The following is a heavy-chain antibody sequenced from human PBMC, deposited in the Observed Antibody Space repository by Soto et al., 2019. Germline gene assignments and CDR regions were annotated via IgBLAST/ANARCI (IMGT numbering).Heavy chain of an antibody. J-gene: IGHJ6*03. D-gene: IGHD3-16*01. CDR3: ARVWGDPDYYYYYMDV. Sequence: GGSLRLSCAASGFTFSSYGMHWVRQAPGKGLEWVAVIWYDGSNKYYADSVKGRFTISRDNSKNTLYLQMNSLRAEDTAVYYCARVWGDPDYYYYYMDVWGKGTTVTVSS. CDR2: IWYDGSNK. CDR1: GFTFSSYG. V-gene: IGHV3-33*01.